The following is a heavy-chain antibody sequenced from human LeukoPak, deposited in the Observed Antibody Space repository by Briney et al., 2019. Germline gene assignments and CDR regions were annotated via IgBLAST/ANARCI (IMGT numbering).Heavy chain of an antibody. Sequence: SETLSLTCTVSGGSITSSSHYWGWIRQPPGKGLEWIGYIYYSGSTYYNPSLKSRVTISIDTSKNQFSLNLRSATAADTAMYYCARAIQQWVRFDYWGQGTLATVSS. CDR2: IYYSGST. J-gene: IGHJ4*02. CDR1: GGSITSSSHY. D-gene: IGHD6-19*01. CDR3: ARAIQQWVRFDY. V-gene: IGHV4-31*03.